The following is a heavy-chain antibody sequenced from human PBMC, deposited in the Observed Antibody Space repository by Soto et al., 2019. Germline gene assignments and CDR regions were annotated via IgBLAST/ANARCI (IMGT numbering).Heavy chain of an antibody. CDR1: GFACSTHA. CDR3: ARPSSGWGNWFDP. Sequence: PGGSLRLSCAASGFACSTHAMNWVRQAPGKGLAWVSSITPSGDNTYYADSVKGRFTISRDNAKNSLYLQMNSLRDDDTAVYYCARPSSGWGNWFDPSGQGTLVTVSS. CDR2: ITPSGDNT. J-gene: IGHJ5*02. D-gene: IGHD6-19*01. V-gene: IGHV3-48*02.